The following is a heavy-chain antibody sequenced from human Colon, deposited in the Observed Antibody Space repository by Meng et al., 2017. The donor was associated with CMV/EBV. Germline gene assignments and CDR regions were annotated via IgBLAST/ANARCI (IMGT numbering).Heavy chain of an antibody. J-gene: IGHJ3*02. CDR3: AKDFVGFNGIWDAFDM. D-gene: IGHD2-15*01. CDR1: AFRFRDYA. Sequence: GESLKISCAASAFRFRDYAMNWVRQAPGKGLEWVSSIGGTDGKTYYAESVKGRFTISRDNSKNTLYLEMNSLRADDTAVYYCAKDFVGFNGIWDAFDMWGQGTMVTV. CDR2: IGGTDGKT. V-gene: IGHV3-23*01.